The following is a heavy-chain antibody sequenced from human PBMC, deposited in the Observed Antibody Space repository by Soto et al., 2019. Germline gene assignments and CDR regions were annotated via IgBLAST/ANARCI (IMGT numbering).Heavy chain of an antibody. CDR3: ARDTLGPFDY. CDR1: GFTFSTYW. Sequence: EVQLVESGGGLVQPGGSLRLSCAASGFTFSTYWMSWVRQAPGKGLEWVAKIKQDGSEKYYVDSVKGRFTISRDNAKNSLDLQMNSLRTEDTAVYFCARDTLGPFDYWGQGTLVTVSS. V-gene: IGHV3-7*01. D-gene: IGHD1-26*01. CDR2: IKQDGSEK. J-gene: IGHJ4*02.